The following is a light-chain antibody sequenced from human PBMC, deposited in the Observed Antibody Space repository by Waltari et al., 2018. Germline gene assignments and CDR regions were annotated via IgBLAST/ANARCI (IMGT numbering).Light chain of an antibody. CDR2: LGS. CDR3: MQALPSFT. CDR1: QSLLHSNGYNY. Sequence: DIVMTQSPLSLPVTPGGPASISCRSSQSLLHSNGYNYLDWYLQKPGQSPQLLIYLGSNRASGVPDRFSGSGSGTDFTLKISRVEAEDVGVYYCMQALPSFTFGPGTKVDIK. V-gene: IGKV2-28*01. J-gene: IGKJ3*01.